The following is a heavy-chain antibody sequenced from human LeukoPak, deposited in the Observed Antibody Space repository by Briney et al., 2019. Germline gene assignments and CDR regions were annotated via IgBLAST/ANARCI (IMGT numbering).Heavy chain of an antibody. Sequence: PGGSLRLSCAASESTFSNYAMSWVRQAPGKGLEWVSAISGSGGSTYYADSVKGRFTISRDNSKNTLYLQMNSLRAEDTAVYYCATSRGYTYGRLDYWGQGTLVTVSS. J-gene: IGHJ4*02. V-gene: IGHV3-23*01. CDR2: ISGSGGST. D-gene: IGHD5-18*01. CDR1: ESTFSNYA. CDR3: ATSRGYTYGRLDY.